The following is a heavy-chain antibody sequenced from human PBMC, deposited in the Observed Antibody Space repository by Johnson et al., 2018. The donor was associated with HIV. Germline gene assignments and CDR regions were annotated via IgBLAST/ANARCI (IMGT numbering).Heavy chain of an antibody. D-gene: IGHD5-18*01. Sequence: VQLVESGGGLVQPGGSLRLSCAASGFTFSSYAMHWVRQAPGKGLGWVSYISSSGSTIYSADSVKGRFTISRDNAKNSLYLQMNSLRAEDTAVYYCARELRGGHTDAFDIWGQGTMVIVSS. V-gene: IGHV3-48*04. CDR2: ISSSGSTI. CDR1: GFTFSSYA. J-gene: IGHJ3*02. CDR3: ARELRGGHTDAFDI.